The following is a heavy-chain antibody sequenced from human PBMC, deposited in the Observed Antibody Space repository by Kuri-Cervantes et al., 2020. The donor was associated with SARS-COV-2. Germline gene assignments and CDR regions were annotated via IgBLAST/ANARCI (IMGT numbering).Heavy chain of an antibody. Sequence: GGSRRLSSAASGFTFSSYGMHWVRQAPGKGLEWVAFIRYDGSNKYYADSVKGRFTISRDKSENTVYLQMNSLRAEDTAVYYCAKGIAVAGTGGFDYWGQGTLVTVSS. CDR2: IRYDGSNK. J-gene: IGHJ4*02. CDR1: GFTFSSYG. CDR3: AKGIAVAGTGGFDY. V-gene: IGHV3-30*02. D-gene: IGHD6-19*01.